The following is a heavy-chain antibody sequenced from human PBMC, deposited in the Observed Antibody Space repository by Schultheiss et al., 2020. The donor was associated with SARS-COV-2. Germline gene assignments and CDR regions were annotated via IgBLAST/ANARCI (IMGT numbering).Heavy chain of an antibody. CDR3: ARAAVVTAITDAFDI. Sequence: GGSLRLSCAASGFTFSSYSMNWVRQAPGKGLEWVSYISSSGSTIYYADSVKGRFTISRDNAKNSLYLQMNSLRAEDTAVYYCARAAVVTAITDAFDIWGQGTMVTVSS. J-gene: IGHJ3*02. D-gene: IGHD2-21*02. CDR1: GFTFSSYS. V-gene: IGHV3-48*04. CDR2: ISSSGSTI.